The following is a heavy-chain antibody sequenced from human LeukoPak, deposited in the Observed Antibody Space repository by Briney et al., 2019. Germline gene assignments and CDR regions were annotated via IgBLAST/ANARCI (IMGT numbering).Heavy chain of an antibody. CDR1: GCTFSSYA. V-gene: IGHV1-69*04. D-gene: IGHD2-8*01. CDR3: ASPTPLMVYAHFDY. J-gene: IGHJ4*02. CDR2: IIPILGIA. Sequence: ASVTVSCKASGCTFSSYAFSWVRQAPGQGLEWMGRIIPILGIANYAQKFQGRVTITADKSTSTAYMELSSLRSEDTAVYYCASPTPLMVYAHFDYWGQGTLVTVSS.